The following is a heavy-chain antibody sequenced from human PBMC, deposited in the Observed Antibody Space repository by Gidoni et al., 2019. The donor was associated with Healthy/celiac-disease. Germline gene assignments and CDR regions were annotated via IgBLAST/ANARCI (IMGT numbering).Heavy chain of an antibody. Sequence: QVQLQESGPGLVKPSQTLSLTCTVSGCSISSGSYYWSWIRQPAGKGLEWIGHIYTSGSTNYNPSLKSRVTISVDTSKNQFSLKLSSVTAADTAVYYCARTPMITFGGLIVTTFDYWGQGTLVTVSS. J-gene: IGHJ4*02. V-gene: IGHV4-61*02. D-gene: IGHD3-16*02. CDR1: GCSISSGSYY. CDR2: IYTSGST. CDR3: ARTPMITFGGLIVTTFDY.